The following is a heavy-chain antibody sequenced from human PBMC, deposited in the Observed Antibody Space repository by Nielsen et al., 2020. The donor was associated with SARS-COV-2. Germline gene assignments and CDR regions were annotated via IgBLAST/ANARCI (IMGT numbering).Heavy chain of an antibody. Sequence: WVRQAPGQGLEWMGGIIPTFGTANYAQKFQGRVTITADESTSTAYMELSSLRSEDTAVYYCARAGHGIVVVVAAFDAFDIWGQGTMVTVSS. D-gene: IGHD2-15*01. V-gene: IGHV1-69*01. CDR2: IIPTFGTA. CDR3: ARAGHGIVVVVAAFDAFDI. J-gene: IGHJ3*02.